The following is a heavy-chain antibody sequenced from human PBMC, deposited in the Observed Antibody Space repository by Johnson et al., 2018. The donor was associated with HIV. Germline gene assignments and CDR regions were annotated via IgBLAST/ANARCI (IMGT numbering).Heavy chain of an antibody. Sequence: QVQLVESGGGVVQPGRSLRLSCAASGFTFSSYAMHWVRQAPGKGLEWVAVISYDGSNKYYADSVKGRFTISRDNSKNTLYLQMNSLRAEDTAVYYCARVGESQQLPLGDAFDFWGQGTMVTVSS. CDR2: ISYDGSNK. CDR3: ARVGESQQLPLGDAFDF. J-gene: IGHJ3*01. D-gene: IGHD6-13*01. CDR1: GFTFSSYA. V-gene: IGHV3-30*04.